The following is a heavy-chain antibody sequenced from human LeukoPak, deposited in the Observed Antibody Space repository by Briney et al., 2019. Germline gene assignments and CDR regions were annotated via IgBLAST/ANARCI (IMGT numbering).Heavy chain of an antibody. CDR1: GYNFISYY. J-gene: IGHJ6*02. V-gene: IGHV1-46*01. Sequence: ASVKVSCKASGYNFISYYMHWVRQAPGQGPEWMGIINPSGGSTSYAQKFQDRVPMTRDTSTSTVYMELSSLKSEDTAVYYCAREDVVLVDAVRYYYYGMDVWGQGTTVTVSS. D-gene: IGHD2-8*01. CDR3: AREDVVLVDAVRYYYYGMDV. CDR2: INPSGGST.